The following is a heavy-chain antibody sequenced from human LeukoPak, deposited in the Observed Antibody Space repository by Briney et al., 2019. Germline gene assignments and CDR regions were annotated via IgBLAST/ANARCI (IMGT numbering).Heavy chain of an antibody. J-gene: IGHJ4*02. D-gene: IGHD6-6*01. CDR2: ISSDGSST. V-gene: IGHV3-74*01. CDR3: ARVAEYSTAGMRY. CDR1: GFTFSSYW. Sequence: GGSLRLSCAASGFTFSSYWMHWVRQAPGKGLVWVSRISSDGSSTTYVDSVKGRFTISRDNAKNTLYLQMNSLRAEDTALYYCARVAEYSTAGMRYWGQGTLVTVSS.